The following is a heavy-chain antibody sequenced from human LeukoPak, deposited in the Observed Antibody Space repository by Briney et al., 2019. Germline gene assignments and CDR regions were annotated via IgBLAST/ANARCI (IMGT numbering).Heavy chain of an antibody. Sequence: PSETLSLTCTVSGGSISSSSYYWGWIRQPPGKGLEWIGSIYYSGSTYYNPSLKSRVTISVDTSKNQFSLKLSSVTAADTAVYYCARLLDGTFDYWGQGTLVTVSS. V-gene: IGHV4-39*01. J-gene: IGHJ4*02. CDR3: ARLLDGTFDY. D-gene: IGHD1-1*01. CDR1: GGSISSSSYY. CDR2: IYYSGST.